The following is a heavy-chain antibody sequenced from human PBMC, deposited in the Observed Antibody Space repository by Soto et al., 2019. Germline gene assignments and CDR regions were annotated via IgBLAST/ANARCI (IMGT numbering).Heavy chain of an antibody. CDR3: ARANYYGSPGDFDY. CDR2: ISSSSRTI. Sequence: EVQLVESGGGLVQPGGSLRLSCAASGFTFSSYSMNWVRQAPGKGLEWVSYISSSSRTIYYADSVKGRFTISRDTAKNSLYLQMNSLRAEDTAVYYCARANYYGSPGDFDYWGQGTLVTVSS. CDR1: GFTFSSYS. J-gene: IGHJ4*02. D-gene: IGHD3-10*01. V-gene: IGHV3-48*01.